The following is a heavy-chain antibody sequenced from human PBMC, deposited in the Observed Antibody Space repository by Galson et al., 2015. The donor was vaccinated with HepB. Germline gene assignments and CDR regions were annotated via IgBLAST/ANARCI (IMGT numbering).Heavy chain of an antibody. D-gene: IGHD1-26*01. CDR1: GFTFSSYG. Sequence: SLRLSCAASGFTFSSYGMHWVRQAPGKGLEWVAVISYDGTNKYYADSVKGRFNISRDNSNNTLYMQMNSLRAEDTAVYYCAKDGGWEPFYYYYYYMDVWGKGTTVTVSS. J-gene: IGHJ6*03. CDR3: AKDGGWEPFYYYYYYMDV. V-gene: IGHV3-30*18. CDR2: ISYDGTNK.